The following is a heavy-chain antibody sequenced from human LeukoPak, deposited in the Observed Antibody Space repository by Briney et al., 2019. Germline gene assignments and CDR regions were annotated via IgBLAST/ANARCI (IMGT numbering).Heavy chain of an antibody. CDR3: AKGWGNFDY. J-gene: IGHJ4*02. CDR1: GFTFSSYG. CDR2: ISYDGSGK. D-gene: IGHD3-16*01. Sequence: GGSLRLSCAASGFTFSSYGMHWVRQAPGKGLEWVAVISYDGSGKYYADSVKGRFTISRDNSKNTLYLQMNSLRVEDTAVYYCAKGWGNFDYWGQGTLVTVSS. V-gene: IGHV3-30*18.